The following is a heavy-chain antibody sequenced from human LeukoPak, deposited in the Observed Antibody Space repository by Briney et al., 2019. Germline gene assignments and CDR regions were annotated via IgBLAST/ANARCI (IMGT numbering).Heavy chain of an antibody. D-gene: IGHD3-3*01. Sequence: ASVKVSCKASGYTLTAYYIYWVRQAPGQGLEWMGRINPNSGNTGYAQKFQGRVTMTRNTSISTAYMELSSLRSEDTAVYYCARGDVDFWSGYSRYYYMDVWGKGTTVTASS. V-gene: IGHV1-8*02. CDR3: ARGDVDFWSGYSRYYYMDV. J-gene: IGHJ6*03. CDR1: GYTLTAYY. CDR2: INPNSGNT.